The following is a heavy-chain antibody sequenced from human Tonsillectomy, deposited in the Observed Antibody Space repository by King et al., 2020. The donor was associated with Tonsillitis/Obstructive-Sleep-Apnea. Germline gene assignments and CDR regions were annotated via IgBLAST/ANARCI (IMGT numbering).Heavy chain of an antibody. D-gene: IGHD2-2*01. CDR2: ISSNGGST. Sequence: VQQVESGGGLVQPGGSLRLSCSASGFTFSSYAMHWVRQAPGKGLEYVSAISSNGGSTYYADSVKGRFTISRDNSKNTLYLQMSSLRAEDTAVYYCVKIGCSSTSCYAPFYYYYYMDVWGKGTTVTVSS. CDR1: GFTFSSYA. V-gene: IGHV3-64D*06. CDR3: VKIGCSSTSCYAPFYYYYYMDV. J-gene: IGHJ6*03.